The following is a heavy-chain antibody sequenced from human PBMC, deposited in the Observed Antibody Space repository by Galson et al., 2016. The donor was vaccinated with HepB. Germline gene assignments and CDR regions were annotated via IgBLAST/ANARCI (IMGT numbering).Heavy chain of an antibody. CDR1: GGSINSYF. V-gene: IGHV4-59*01. CDR2: IFYSGST. CDR3: ASTREGSTCWLDF. J-gene: IGHJ4*02. Sequence: SETLSLTCTVSGGSINSYFWSWIRQPPGKGLEWIGYIFYSGSTNYNTSLKSRATISLDTSKKQSSLKLSSVTAADTAVYYCASTREGSTCWLDFWGQGTLVTVSS. D-gene: IGHD6-13*01.